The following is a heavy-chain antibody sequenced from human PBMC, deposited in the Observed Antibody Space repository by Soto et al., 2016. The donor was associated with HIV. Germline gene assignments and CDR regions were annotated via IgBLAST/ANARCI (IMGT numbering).Heavy chain of an antibody. J-gene: IGHJ4*02. D-gene: IGHD3-10*01. CDR2: IWYDGSRE. Sequence: VQLVESGGGVVQSGRSLRLSCAASGFTFKTYGMHWVRQPPGKGLEWVAVIWYDGSREYYADSVKGRFIISRDNSRNRLYLQMNSLRADDTAVYYCARGEMDEFYYFDYVGPGNPGHRLR. CDR1: GFTFKTYG. V-gene: IGHV3-33*01. CDR3: ARGEMDEFYYFDY.